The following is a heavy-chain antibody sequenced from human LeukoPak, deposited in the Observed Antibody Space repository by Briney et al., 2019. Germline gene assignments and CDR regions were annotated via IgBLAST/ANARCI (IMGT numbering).Heavy chain of an antibody. CDR2: INHSGST. J-gene: IGHJ4*02. CDR3: ARGDFWSGYYDY. Sequence: PSETLSLTCAVYGGSFSGYYWSWIRQPPGKGLEWIGEINHSGSTNYNPSLKSRVTISVDTSKNQFSLKLSSVTAADTAVYYCARGDFWSGYYDYWGQGTLVTVSS. V-gene: IGHV4-34*01. D-gene: IGHD3-3*01. CDR1: GGSFSGYY.